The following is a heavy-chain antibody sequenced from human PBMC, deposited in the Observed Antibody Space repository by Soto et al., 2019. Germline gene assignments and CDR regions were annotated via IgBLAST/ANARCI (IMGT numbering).Heavy chain of an antibody. D-gene: IGHD5-12*01. V-gene: IGHV5-51*01. CDR3: ASTDPSTQYRGYDCMDV. Sequence: GESLKISCKGSGYSFTSYWIGWVRQMPGKGLEWMGIIYPGDSDTRYSPSFQGQVTISADKSISTAYLQWSSLKASDTAMYYCASTDPSTQYRGYDCMDVWGQGTTVTVSS. CDR1: GYSFTSYW. J-gene: IGHJ6*02. CDR2: IYPGDSDT.